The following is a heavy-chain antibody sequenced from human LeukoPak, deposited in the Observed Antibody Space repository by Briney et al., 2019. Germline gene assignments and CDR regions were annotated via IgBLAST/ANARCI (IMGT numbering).Heavy chain of an antibody. Sequence: GGSLRLSCAASGFTFSSYGMHWVRQALGKGLEWVAVIWYDGSNKYYADSVKGQFTISRDNSKNTLYLQMNSLRAEDTAVYYCARVRYYDFWSGEPEGNWFDPWGQGTLVTVSS. V-gene: IGHV3-33*01. CDR2: IWYDGSNK. CDR1: GFTFSSYG. CDR3: ARVRYYDFWSGEPEGNWFDP. J-gene: IGHJ5*02. D-gene: IGHD3-3*01.